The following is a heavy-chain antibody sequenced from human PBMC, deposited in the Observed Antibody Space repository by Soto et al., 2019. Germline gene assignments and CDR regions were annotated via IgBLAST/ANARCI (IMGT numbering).Heavy chain of an antibody. D-gene: IGHD5-18*01. CDR3: TTDDTAMVKDYYYYGMDV. Sequence: PGGSLRLCCAASGFTFSNARMNWVRQAPGKGLEWVGRIKSKTDGGTTDYAAPVKGRFTISRDDSKNTLYLQMNSLKTEDTAVYYCTTDDTAMVKDYYYYGMDVWGQGTTVTVSS. CDR1: GFTFSNAR. CDR2: IKSKTDGGTT. V-gene: IGHV3-15*07. J-gene: IGHJ6*02.